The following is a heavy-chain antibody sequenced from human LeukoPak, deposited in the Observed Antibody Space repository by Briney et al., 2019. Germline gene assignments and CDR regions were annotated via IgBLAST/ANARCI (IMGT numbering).Heavy chain of an antibody. D-gene: IGHD1-26*01. Sequence: PSETLSLTCTVSGGSVSSGSYYWSWIRQPPGKGLEWIGYIYYSGSTNYNPSLKSRVTISVDTSKNQFSLKLSSVTAADTAVYYCAREGFSGSYPNNWFDPWGQGTLVTVSS. V-gene: IGHV4-61*01. CDR2: IYYSGST. CDR3: AREGFSGSYPNNWFDP. J-gene: IGHJ5*02. CDR1: GGSVSSGSYY.